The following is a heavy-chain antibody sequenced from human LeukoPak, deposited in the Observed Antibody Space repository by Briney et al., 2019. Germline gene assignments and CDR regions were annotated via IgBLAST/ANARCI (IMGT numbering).Heavy chain of an antibody. V-gene: IGHV1-69*06. Sequence: SVKVSCKASGGTFSSYAISWVRQAPGQGLEWMGGIIPIFGTANYAQKFQGRVTITADKSTSTAYMELSSLRSDDTAVYYCARDDSSSWYGWFDPWGQGTLVTVSS. J-gene: IGHJ5*02. CDR2: IIPIFGTA. D-gene: IGHD6-13*01. CDR1: GGTFSSYA. CDR3: ARDDSSSWYGWFDP.